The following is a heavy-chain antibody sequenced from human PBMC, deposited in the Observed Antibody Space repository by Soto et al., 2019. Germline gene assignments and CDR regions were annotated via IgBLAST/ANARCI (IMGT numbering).Heavy chain of an antibody. CDR3: ATLWFGEADY. V-gene: IGHV4-39*01. D-gene: IGHD3-10*01. J-gene: IGHJ4*02. Sequence: QLQLQESGPGLVKPSETLSLTCTVSGGSISRSSYYWGWIRQPPGKGLEWIGSIYYSGSTQYNPSLKSRVTISVHTSKNQFPLKLSSVTAADTAAYYCATLWFGEADYWGQGTLVTVSS. CDR2: IYYSGST. CDR1: GGSISRSSYY.